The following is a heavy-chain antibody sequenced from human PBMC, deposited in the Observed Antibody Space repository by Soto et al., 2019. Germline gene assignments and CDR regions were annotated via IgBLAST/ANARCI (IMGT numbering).Heavy chain of an antibody. D-gene: IGHD1-1*01. Sequence: QVQLVESGGGVVQPGRSLRLSCAASGFTFSSYGMHWVRQAPGKGLEWVTVISYDGNVAYYADSVKGRFTISRDNSKNTRYLQMNRLRTEETAMYYCAKEGPITNWYFDYWGQGTLVTVSS. V-gene: IGHV3-30*18. CDR1: GFTFSSYG. CDR3: AKEGPITNWYFDY. J-gene: IGHJ4*02. CDR2: ISYDGNVA.